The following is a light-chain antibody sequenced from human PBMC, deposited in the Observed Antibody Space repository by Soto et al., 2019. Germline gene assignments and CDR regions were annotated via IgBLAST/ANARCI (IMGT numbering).Light chain of an antibody. Sequence: EVVMTQSPATLSVSPGERATLSCRASQFVRTNLAWYQQKPGQAPRLLIYSASTRATGIPARFSGSGSGTEFTLTISSLQSEDSAVYYCQQFNNWPPLTFGGGTKVESK. J-gene: IGKJ4*01. CDR3: QQFNNWPPLT. CDR1: QFVRTN. CDR2: SAS. V-gene: IGKV3-15*01.